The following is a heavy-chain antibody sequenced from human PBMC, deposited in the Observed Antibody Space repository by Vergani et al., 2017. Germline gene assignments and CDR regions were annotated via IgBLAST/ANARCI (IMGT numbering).Heavy chain of an antibody. V-gene: IGHV4-34*01. CDR1: GGSLSGYY. CDR3: ARGSSERIVVVPAAIRLNRFDT. D-gene: IGHD2-2*02. Sequence: QVQLQQWGAGLLTPSETLSLTCAVYGGSLSGYYWSWIRQPPGKGLEWIGEINHSGSTNNNPSLKSRVPISVDTAKNQFSLKLSSVTVADTAVYYCARGSSERIVVVPAAIRLNRFDTWGQGTLVTVSS. J-gene: IGHJ5*02. CDR2: INHSGST.